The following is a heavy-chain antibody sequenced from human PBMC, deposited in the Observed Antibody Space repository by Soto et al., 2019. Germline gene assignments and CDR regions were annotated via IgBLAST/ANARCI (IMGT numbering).Heavy chain of an antibody. V-gene: IGHV3-30*03. J-gene: IGHJ3*02. Sequence: QVQLVESGGGVVQPGTSLRLSCAASGFTFSSYGMHWVRQAPGKGLEWVAVISYDGSNKYYADSVKGRFTISRDNSKNTLYLQMNSLRAEDTAVYYCARRGWDAFDIWGQGTMVTVSS. CDR2: ISYDGSNK. CDR1: GFTFSSYG. CDR3: ARRGWDAFDI.